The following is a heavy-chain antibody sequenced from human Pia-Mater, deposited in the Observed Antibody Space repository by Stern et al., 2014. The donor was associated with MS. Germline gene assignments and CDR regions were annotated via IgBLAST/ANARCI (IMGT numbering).Heavy chain of an antibody. V-gene: IGHV4-31*03. CDR2: IYYSGST. CDR3: ARAPDYGAYVDY. D-gene: IGHD4-17*01. CDR1: GGSISSGGYY. Sequence: QVQLVESGPGLVKPSQTLSLTCTVSGGSISSGGYYWSWIRQQPGKGLEWIGYIYYSGSTYYNPSLKSRVTISVDTSKNQFSLKLSSVTAADTAVYYCARAPDYGAYVDYWGQGTLVTVSS. J-gene: IGHJ4*02.